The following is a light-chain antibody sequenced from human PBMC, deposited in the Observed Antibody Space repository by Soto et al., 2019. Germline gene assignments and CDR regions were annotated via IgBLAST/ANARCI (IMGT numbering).Light chain of an antibody. CDR2: GAS. J-gene: IGKJ5*01. Sequence: SQGERATLSCRASPSVSSSYLAWYQQKPGQAPRLLIYGASSRATGIPDRFSGSGSETDFTLTISRLEPEDFSVYFCQQRYDWPVTFGQGTRLEIK. CDR3: QQRYDWPVT. V-gene: IGKV3D-20*02. CDR1: PSVSSSY.